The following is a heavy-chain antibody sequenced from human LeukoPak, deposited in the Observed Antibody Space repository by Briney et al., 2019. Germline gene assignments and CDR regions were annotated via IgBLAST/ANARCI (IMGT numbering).Heavy chain of an antibody. CDR2: VSQSGNT. CDR1: GGSISSSSYY. Sequence: SETLSLTCTVSGGSISSSSYYWGWIRQSPGKGLEWIGSVSQSGNTYYKSSLKSRVTVSIDTSKNEFSLILTSVTAADTAEYYCARHLYYSASGFWYIDLWGRGTLVIVSP. J-gene: IGHJ2*01. CDR3: ARHLYYSASGFWYIDL. D-gene: IGHD3-10*01. V-gene: IGHV4-39*01.